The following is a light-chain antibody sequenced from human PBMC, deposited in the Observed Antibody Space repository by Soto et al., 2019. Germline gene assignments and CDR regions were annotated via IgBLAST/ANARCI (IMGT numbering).Light chain of an antibody. J-gene: IGKJ5*01. Sequence: THSPSTLSVSLGDKASLSFRAIQNLSRYFLAWYQHKPGQAPRLLISGASRRATGIPDRFSGAGSGTDFTLTISRLEPEDFALYYCQQHDILPITFGQGTRLEI. CDR2: GAS. CDR1: QNLSRYF. V-gene: IGKV3-20*01. CDR3: QQHDILPIT.